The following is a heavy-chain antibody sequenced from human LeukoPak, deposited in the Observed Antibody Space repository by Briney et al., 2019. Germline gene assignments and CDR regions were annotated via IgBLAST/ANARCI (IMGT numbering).Heavy chain of an antibody. CDR1: GDSINSLDL. Sequence: SGTLTLTCTVSGDSINSLDLWSWVRQPPGKGLEWIGEMYLSGTTHSNPSVKSRVTISIDKSKNQFFLNLSSVTAADTAVYYCAGLVGRYSSGLYYYYFDYWGQGTLVTVSS. J-gene: IGHJ4*02. CDR3: AGLVGRYSSGLYYYYFDY. CDR2: MYLSGTT. D-gene: IGHD3-22*01. V-gene: IGHV4-4*02.